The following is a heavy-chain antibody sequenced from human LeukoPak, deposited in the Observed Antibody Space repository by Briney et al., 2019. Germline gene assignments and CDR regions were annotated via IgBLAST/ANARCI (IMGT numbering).Heavy chain of an antibody. V-gene: IGHV3-7*01. D-gene: IGHD2-15*01. Sequence: GGSLRLSCAAAAFTFRNFWMSWVRQAPGQGLEWLANINQDGSAKYYVDSVKGRFTISRDNAKNSLYLEMNRLRGEDAAVYYCTASDDGSGNNWGQGTLVTVSS. J-gene: IGHJ4*02. CDR3: TASDDGSGNN. CDR2: INQDGSAK. CDR1: AFTFRNFW.